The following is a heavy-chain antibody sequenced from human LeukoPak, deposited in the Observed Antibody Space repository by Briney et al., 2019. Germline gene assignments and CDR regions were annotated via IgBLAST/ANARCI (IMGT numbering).Heavy chain of an antibody. D-gene: IGHD3-3*01. Sequence: GGSLRLSCAASGLNFRNYGMHWVRQTPGKGLEWVAFIRSDGSSQHCADSVKGRFTVSRDNSKNALYLQMNSLRTEDTAVYYCAKCGTIFGVVIYLDYWGQGTLVTVSS. CDR3: AKCGTIFGVVIYLDY. J-gene: IGHJ4*02. V-gene: IGHV3-30*02. CDR1: GLNFRNYG. CDR2: IRSDGSSQ.